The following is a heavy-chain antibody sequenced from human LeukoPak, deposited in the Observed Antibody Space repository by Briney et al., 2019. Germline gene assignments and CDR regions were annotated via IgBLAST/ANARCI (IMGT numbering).Heavy chain of an antibody. Sequence: PGGSLRLSCAASGFTFSSYGMHWVRQAPGKGLEWVAVIWYDGSNKYYADSVKGRFTISRDNSKNTLYLQMNSLRAEDTAVYYCARDGSYRDDAFDIWGQGTMVTVSS. CDR2: IWYDGSNK. D-gene: IGHD1-26*01. J-gene: IGHJ3*02. CDR1: GFTFSSYG. CDR3: ARDGSYRDDAFDI. V-gene: IGHV3-33*01.